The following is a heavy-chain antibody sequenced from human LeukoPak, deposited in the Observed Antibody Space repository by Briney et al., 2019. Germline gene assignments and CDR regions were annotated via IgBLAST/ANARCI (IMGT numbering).Heavy chain of an antibody. J-gene: IGHJ6*02. Sequence: AGGSLRLSCAASGFTFSSYSMNWVRQAPGKGLEWVSFISGSSSYIYYADSVKDRYTISRDNAKNSLYLQINGLRAEDTAVYYCARGYGSGSYYNIGYYGMDVWGQGTTVTVSS. CDR3: ARGYGSGSYYNIGYYGMDV. D-gene: IGHD3-10*01. V-gene: IGHV3-21*01. CDR2: ISGSSSYI. CDR1: GFTFSSYS.